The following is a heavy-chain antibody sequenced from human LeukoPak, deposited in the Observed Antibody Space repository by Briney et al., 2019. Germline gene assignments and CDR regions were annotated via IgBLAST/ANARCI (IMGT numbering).Heavy chain of an antibody. CDR3: AKNSAYCSSSSCYGFPMV. V-gene: IGHV3-30*02. D-gene: IGHD2-2*01. CDR1: GFIFSNDA. J-gene: IGHJ4*02. Sequence: PGGSLRLSCAASGFIFSNDAMHWVRQAPGKGLEWVAFIWFDGSNKHYADSVKGRFTISRDNSEDTLYLQMNSLRAEDTAVYYCAKNSAYCSSSSCYGFPMVWGQGTLVTVSS. CDR2: IWFDGSNK.